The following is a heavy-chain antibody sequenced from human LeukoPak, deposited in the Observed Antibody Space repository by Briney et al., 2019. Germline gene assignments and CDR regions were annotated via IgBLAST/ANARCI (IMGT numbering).Heavy chain of an antibody. CDR2: IIPIFGTA. Sequence: GSSVKVSCKASGGTFSSYAISWVRQAPGQGLEWMGRIIPIFGTANYAQKFQGRVTITTDESTSTAYMELSSLRSEDTAVYYCARGRGIAGEWLLYYYYMDVWGKGTTVTVSS. J-gene: IGHJ6*03. V-gene: IGHV1-69*05. CDR1: GGTFSSYA. D-gene: IGHD6-19*01. CDR3: ARGRGIAGEWLLYYYYMDV.